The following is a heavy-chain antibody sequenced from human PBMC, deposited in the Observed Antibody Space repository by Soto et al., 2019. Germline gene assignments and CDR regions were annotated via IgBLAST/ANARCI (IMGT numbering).Heavy chain of an antibody. CDR2: IIPIFGTA. D-gene: IGHD2-21*01. Sequence: QVQLGQSGAEVKKPGSSVKVSCKASGGAFSSYAISWVRQAPGQGLEWMGGIIPIFGTANYAQKFQGRVTITANDSTSTAYMELSSLRSEDTAVYYCASYSEMATIGAFDYWGQGTLVTVSS. CDR1: GGAFSSYA. CDR3: ASYSEMATIGAFDY. V-gene: IGHV1-69*12. J-gene: IGHJ4*02.